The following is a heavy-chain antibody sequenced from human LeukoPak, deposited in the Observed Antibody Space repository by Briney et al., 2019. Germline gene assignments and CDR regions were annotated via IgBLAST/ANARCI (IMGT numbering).Heavy chain of an antibody. CDR1: GFTFSSYG. Sequence: PGGSLRLSCAASGFTFSSYGMHWVRQAPGKGLEWVAVISYDGSNKYYADSVKGRFTISRDNSKNTLYLQMNSLRAEDTAVYYCAKESQTSQWLVLPDYYYYYGMDVWGQGTTVTVSS. CDR3: AKESQTSQWLVLPDYYYYYGMDV. CDR2: ISYDGSNK. D-gene: IGHD6-19*01. V-gene: IGHV3-30*18. J-gene: IGHJ6*02.